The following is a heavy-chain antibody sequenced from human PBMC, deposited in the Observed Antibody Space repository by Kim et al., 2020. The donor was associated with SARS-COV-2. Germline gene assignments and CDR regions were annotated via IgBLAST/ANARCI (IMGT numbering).Heavy chain of an antibody. CDR1: GGSISSSSYY. Sequence: SETLSLTCTVSGGSISSSSYYWGWIRQPPGKGLEWIGSIYYSGSTYYNPSLKSRVTISVDTSKNQFSLKLSSVTAADTAVYYCARIRIVLGGMDVWGQGTTVTVSS. J-gene: IGHJ6*02. CDR3: ARIRIVLGGMDV. CDR2: IYYSGST. D-gene: IGHD2-21*01. V-gene: IGHV4-39*01.